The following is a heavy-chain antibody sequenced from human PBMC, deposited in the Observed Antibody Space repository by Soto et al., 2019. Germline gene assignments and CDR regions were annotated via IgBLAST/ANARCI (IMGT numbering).Heavy chain of an antibody. CDR1: GFAFSSYG. V-gene: IGHV3-30*03. CDR3: VSDRGYGHASVPYS. CDR2: ISYDGSVQ. D-gene: IGHD5-18*01. Sequence: QAQLVESGGGVVQPGRSLRLSCAASGFAFSSYGMHWVRQAPGTGLEWVAVISYDGSVQHYADSVKGRFTISRDNSKNMVPLQRTSLRAEDTAVYYCVSDRGYGHASVPYSWGQGTLVSVSS. J-gene: IGHJ4*02.